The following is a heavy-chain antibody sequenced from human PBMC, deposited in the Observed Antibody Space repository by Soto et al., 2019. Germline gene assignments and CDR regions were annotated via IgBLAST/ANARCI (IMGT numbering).Heavy chain of an antibody. CDR2: ISGSGGST. J-gene: IGHJ6*02. D-gene: IGHD2-15*01. Sequence: GGSLRLSCAASGFTFSSYAMSWVRQAPGKGLEWVSAISGSGGSTYYADSVKGRFTISRDNSKNTLYLQMNSLRAEDTAVYYCAKTLGYCSGGSCYYYYYGMDVWGQGTTVTVSS. CDR1: GFTFSSYA. V-gene: IGHV3-23*01. CDR3: AKTLGYCSGGSCYYYYYGMDV.